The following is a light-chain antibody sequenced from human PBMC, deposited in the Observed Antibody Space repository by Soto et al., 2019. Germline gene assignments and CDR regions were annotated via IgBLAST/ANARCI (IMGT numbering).Light chain of an antibody. V-gene: IGKV3-20*01. Sequence: VLTQCPGTLSLSPGERATLSCRASLSVSGSQLAWYQQKPGQPPRLLIYGASSRAAGIPDRFSGSGSGTDFTLTINRLEPEDFAVYYCQQYVTSRRTFGPGTKVDIK. CDR1: LSVSGSQ. CDR3: QQYVTSRRT. J-gene: IGKJ1*01. CDR2: GAS.